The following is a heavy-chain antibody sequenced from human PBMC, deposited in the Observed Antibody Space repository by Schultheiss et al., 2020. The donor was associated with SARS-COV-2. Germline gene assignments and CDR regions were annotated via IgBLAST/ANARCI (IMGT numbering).Heavy chain of an antibody. CDR2: IYTSGST. J-gene: IGHJ6*03. Sequence: SETLSLTCAVSGYSISSGYYWGWIRQPAGKGLEWIGRIYTSGSTYYNPSLKSRVTISVDTSKNQFSLKLSSVTAADTAVYYCARQDGAAAGTGRLYYYYYYMDVWGKGTTVTVSS. CDR1: GYSISSGYY. CDR3: ARQDGAAAGTGRLYYYYYYMDV. V-gene: IGHV4-38-2*01. D-gene: IGHD6-13*01.